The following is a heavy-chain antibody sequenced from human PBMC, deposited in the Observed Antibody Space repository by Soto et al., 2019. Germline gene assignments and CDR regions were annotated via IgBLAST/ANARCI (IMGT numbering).Heavy chain of an antibody. CDR2: INAGNGNT. CDR1: GYTFTNYA. D-gene: IGHD2-15*01. V-gene: IGHV1-3*01. CDR3: ATDGWNY. Sequence: QVQLVQSGAEVKKPGASVKVSYKASGYTFTNYAMHWVRQAPGQRLEWMGWINAGNGNTKYSQKLQGRVTITRDTSANTAYMELSSLGSEDTAVYSCATDGWNYWGQGTLVTVSS. J-gene: IGHJ4*02.